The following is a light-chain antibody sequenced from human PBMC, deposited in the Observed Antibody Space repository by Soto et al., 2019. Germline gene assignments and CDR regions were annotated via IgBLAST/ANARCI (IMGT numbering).Light chain of an antibody. Sequence: IVLTQSPGTLSLSPVERASLSCRASQSVSSYYLAWYQQKPGQAPRLLIYGASTRATGIPARFSGSGSGTEFTLTISSLQSEDFAVYYCQQYNNWPRTFGQGTKVDI. CDR2: GAS. CDR3: QQYNNWPRT. V-gene: IGKV3-15*01. CDR1: QSVSSY. J-gene: IGKJ1*01.